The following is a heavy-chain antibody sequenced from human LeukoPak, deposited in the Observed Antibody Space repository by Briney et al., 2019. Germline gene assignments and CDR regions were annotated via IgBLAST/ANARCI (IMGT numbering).Heavy chain of an antibody. D-gene: IGHD4-11*01. J-gene: IGHJ4*02. V-gene: IGHV3-69-1*01. CDR3: AKEGPYSNYEGYYFDY. Sequence: GGSLRLSCAASGFTFSNYNMNWVRQAPGKGLEWVSIISSSRTMHYADSVKGRFTISRDNSKNTLYLQMNSLRAEDTAVYYCAKEGPYSNYEGYYFDYWGQGTLVTVSS. CDR2: ISSSRTM. CDR1: GFTFSNYN.